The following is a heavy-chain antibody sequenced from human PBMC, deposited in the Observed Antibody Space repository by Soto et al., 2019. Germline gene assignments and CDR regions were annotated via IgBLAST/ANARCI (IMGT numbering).Heavy chain of an antibody. CDR1: GFTFGNYA. J-gene: IGHJ5*01. V-gene: IGHV3-49*03. CDR3: TREVVEMATIWFDS. Sequence: GESLRLSCTASGFTFGNYAMSWFRQAPGKGLEWVGFIRSKAYGGTTEYAASVKGRFTISRDDSKSIAYLQMNSLKTEDTAVYYCTREVVEMATIWFDSWGQGTLVTVSS. CDR2: IRSKAYGGTT. D-gene: IGHD5-12*01.